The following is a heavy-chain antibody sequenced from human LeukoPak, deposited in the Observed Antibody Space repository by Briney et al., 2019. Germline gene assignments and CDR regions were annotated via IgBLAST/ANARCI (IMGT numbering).Heavy chain of an antibody. CDR1: GYTFTGYY. J-gene: IGHJ4*02. CDR3: ARGFIAAAEEPVDY. CDR2: INPNSGGT. D-gene: IGHD6-13*01. Sequence: ASVTVSCKASGYTFTGYYMHWVRQAPGQGLEWMGWINPNSGGTNYAQKFQGRVTMTRDTSISTAYMELSRLRSDDTAVYYCARGFIAAAEEPVDYWGQGTLVTVSS. V-gene: IGHV1-2*02.